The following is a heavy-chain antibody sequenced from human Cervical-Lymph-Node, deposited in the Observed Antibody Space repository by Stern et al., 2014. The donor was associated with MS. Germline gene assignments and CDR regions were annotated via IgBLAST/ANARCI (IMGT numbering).Heavy chain of an antibody. CDR1: GASISSRSYY. D-gene: IGHD3-22*01. CDR3: AAYLDSSGYLHWFDP. J-gene: IGHJ5*02. Sequence: QVQLQESGPGLVNPSETLSLTCTVSGASISSRSYYWGWIRQPPGKGLEWIGNFYPIGTPYNNPPVEIRVTISLETTKNQSSLTLGPVTAADTAIYYCAAYLDSSGYLHWFDPWGQGTLVTVSS. V-gene: IGHV4-39*01. CDR2: FYPIGTP.